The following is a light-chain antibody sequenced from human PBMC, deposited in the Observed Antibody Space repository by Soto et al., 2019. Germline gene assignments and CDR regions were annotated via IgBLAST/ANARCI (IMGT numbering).Light chain of an antibody. CDR1: QSVSSSY. V-gene: IGKV3-20*01. J-gene: IGKJ1*01. CDR2: GAS. Sequence: EIVLTQSPGTLSLSPGERATLSCRASQSVSSSYLAWYQQKPGQAPRLLIYGASRRATGIPDRFSGSGSGTDFTLTISRLEPADFAVYYCQKHGSSPPWTLGKGNKGAIK. CDR3: QKHGSSPPWT.